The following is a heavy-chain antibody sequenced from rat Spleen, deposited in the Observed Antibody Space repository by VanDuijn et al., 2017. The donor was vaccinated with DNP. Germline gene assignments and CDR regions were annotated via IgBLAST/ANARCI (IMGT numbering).Heavy chain of an antibody. V-gene: IGHV5S13*01. D-gene: IGHD1-5*01. CDR3: ATHDGTSFDY. Sequence: EVQLVESGGDLVQPGGSLRLSCVVSGFTLSNYGLAWVRQAPMKGLEWVASISTGGDKTYYRDSVKGRFTVSRDNVKKTQYLQMDSLRSEDTATYYCATHDGTSFDYWGQGAMVTVSS. CDR1: GFTLSNYG. J-gene: IGHJ2*01. CDR2: ISTGGDKT.